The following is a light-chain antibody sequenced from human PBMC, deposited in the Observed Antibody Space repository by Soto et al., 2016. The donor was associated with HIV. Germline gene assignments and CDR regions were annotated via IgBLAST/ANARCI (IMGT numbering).Light chain of an antibody. CDR3: QQYKTYPLT. J-gene: IGKJ4*01. V-gene: IGKV1-8*01. CDR2: AAS. CDR1: QGISSY. Sequence: AIRMTQSPSSLSASTGDRVTITCRASQGISSYLAWCQQKPGKAPKPLIYAASTLQSGVPSRFSGSGSGTDFTLTISCLQSEDFATYFCQQYKTYPLTFGGGTKVQIK.